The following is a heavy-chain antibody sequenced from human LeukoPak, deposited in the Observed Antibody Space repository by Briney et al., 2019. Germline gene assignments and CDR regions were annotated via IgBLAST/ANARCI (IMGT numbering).Heavy chain of an antibody. J-gene: IGHJ5*02. CDR3: ARGVEVVTGTTVYFWFDP. V-gene: IGHV4-34*01. Sequence: PSETLSLTCAVYGGSFSGYYWSWIRQPPGKGLEWIGEINHSGSTNYNPSLKSRVTISVDTSKNQFSLKLSSVTAADTAAYYCARGVEVVTGTTVYFWFDPWGQGTLVTVSS. D-gene: IGHD1-7*01. CDR2: INHSGST. CDR1: GGSFSGYY.